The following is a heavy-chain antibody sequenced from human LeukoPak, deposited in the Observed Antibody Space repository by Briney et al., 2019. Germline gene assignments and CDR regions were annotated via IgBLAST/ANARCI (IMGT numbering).Heavy chain of an antibody. CDR3: ARGEGSSKFDY. J-gene: IGHJ4*02. D-gene: IGHD3-10*01. CDR2: LNPSGGSR. Sequence: ASVKVSCKSSGYTFTSYYMHWVRQAPGQGLEWMGILNPSGGSRTYAEQFQGRGTMTRDTSISTAYMELSRLTSDDTAVYYCARGEGSSKFDYWGQGALVTVSS. CDR1: GYTFTSYY. V-gene: IGHV1-46*01.